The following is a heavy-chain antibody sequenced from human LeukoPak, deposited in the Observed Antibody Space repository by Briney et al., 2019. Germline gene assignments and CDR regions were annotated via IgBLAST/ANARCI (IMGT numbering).Heavy chain of an antibody. J-gene: IGHJ4*02. CDR2: VFSRGTT. CDR1: GASMNNYY. Sequence: SDTLSLTCTVSGASMNNYYWSWIRQSPEKGLEWLGFVFSRGTTNLNPSIKSRLIMSIDTSKNQFSLRLSSVTAADTAVYFCARSWAAKWELPGQFDSWGQGRLVSVSS. CDR3: ARSWAAKWELPGQFDS. D-gene: IGHD1-26*01. V-gene: IGHV4-59*08.